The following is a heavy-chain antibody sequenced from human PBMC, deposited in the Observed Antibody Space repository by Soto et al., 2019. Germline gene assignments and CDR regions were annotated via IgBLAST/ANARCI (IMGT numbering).Heavy chain of an antibody. Sequence: QVQLLQSGAEVKKPGASVKVSCKASGYTFTTGDLNWVRQAPGQGLEWMGWINPNTGDTGYAQKFQGRLTMTRDTSICTAYMELSNLRSEDTAFYYCARAKRTLSTCDVWGQGTLVTVSS. V-gene: IGHV1-8*01. J-gene: IGHJ4*02. D-gene: IGHD2-21*02. CDR3: ARAKRTLSTCDV. CDR1: GYTFTTGD. CDR2: INPNTGDT.